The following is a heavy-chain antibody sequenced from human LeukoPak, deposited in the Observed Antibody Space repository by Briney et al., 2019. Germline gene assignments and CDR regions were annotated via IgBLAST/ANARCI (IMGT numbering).Heavy chain of an antibody. D-gene: IGHD1-20*01. CDR2: MNPNSGNT. Sequence: ASVKVSCKASGYTFTSYYMHWVRQATGQGLEWMGWMNPNSGNTGYAQKFQGRVTMTRNTSISTAYMELSSLRSEDTAVYYCARGGGGYNWNDVACYWGQGTLVTVSS. CDR1: GYTFTSYY. CDR3: ARGGGGYNWNDVACY. V-gene: IGHV1-8*02. J-gene: IGHJ4*02.